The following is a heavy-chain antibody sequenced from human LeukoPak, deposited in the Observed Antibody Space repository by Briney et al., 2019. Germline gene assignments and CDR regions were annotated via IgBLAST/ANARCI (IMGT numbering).Heavy chain of an antibody. J-gene: IGHJ4*02. Sequence: SETLSLTCTVSGGSISSYYWSWIRQPAGKGLEWIGRIYTSGSTNYNPSLKSRVTMSVDTSKNQFSLKLSSVTAADTAVYFCARQLRGEAVAGHLQPFDYWGQGTLVTVSS. CDR2: IYTSGST. V-gene: IGHV4-4*07. CDR3: ARQLRGEAVAGHLQPFDY. D-gene: IGHD6-19*01. CDR1: GGSISSYY.